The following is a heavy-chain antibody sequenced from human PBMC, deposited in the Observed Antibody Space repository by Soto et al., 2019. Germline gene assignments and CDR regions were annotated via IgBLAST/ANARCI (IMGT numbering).Heavy chain of an antibody. V-gene: IGHV1-69*13. CDR3: ARVGAGYSSSWYFSYYGMDV. J-gene: IGHJ6*02. Sequence: SVKVSCKASGGTFSSYAISCVRPAPGQGLEWMGGIIPIFGTANYAQKFQGRVTITADESTSTAYMELSSLRSEDTAVYYCARVGAGYSSSWYFSYYGMDVWGQGTTVTVSS. D-gene: IGHD6-13*01. CDR1: GGTFSSYA. CDR2: IIPIFGTA.